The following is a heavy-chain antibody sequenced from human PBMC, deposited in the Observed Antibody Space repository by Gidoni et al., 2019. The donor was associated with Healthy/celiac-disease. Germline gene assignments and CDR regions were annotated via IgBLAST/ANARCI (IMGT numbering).Heavy chain of an antibody. J-gene: IGHJ4*02. V-gene: IGHV3-9*01. CDR1: GSPFDVYA. D-gene: IGHD6-19*01. CDR3: AKDMSAVAGTFLDY. CDR2: ISWNSGSI. Sequence: EVQLVESGGGLVQLGGSWSLHCEPPGSPFDVYAMPWVRQAPGKGLEWVSGISWNSGSIGDADSVKGRFTISRDNAKNSLYLQMNSLRAEDTALYYCAKDMSAVAGTFLDYWGQGTLVTVSS.